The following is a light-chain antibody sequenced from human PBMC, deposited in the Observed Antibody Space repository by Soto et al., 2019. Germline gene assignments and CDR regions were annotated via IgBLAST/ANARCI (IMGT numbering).Light chain of an antibody. Sequence: EIVLTQSPATLSLSPGERATLSCGASQNVSNSYLAWYQQKPGLAPRLLIYDASSRAIGIPDWFSGSGSGADFTLTISRLEPEDFAVYYCQQYGTSRWMFGQGTKVEIK. CDR1: QNVSNSY. CDR3: QQYGTSRWM. J-gene: IGKJ1*01. V-gene: IGKV3D-20*01. CDR2: DAS.